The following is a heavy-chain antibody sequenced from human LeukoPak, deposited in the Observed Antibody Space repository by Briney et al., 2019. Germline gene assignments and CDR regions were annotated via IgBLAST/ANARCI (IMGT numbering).Heavy chain of an antibody. CDR2: ISPDGSTT. Sequence: PGGSLRLSCAASGFSISSYWMHWVRQVPGKGLVWVSRISPDGSTTGYADSVKGRFTASRDNARNTLYLQVNSLRAEDTALYYCAKERRQTGNFDYWGQGTLVTVSS. CDR1: GFSISSYW. V-gene: IGHV3-74*01. D-gene: IGHD1-1*01. CDR3: AKERRQTGNFDY. J-gene: IGHJ4*02.